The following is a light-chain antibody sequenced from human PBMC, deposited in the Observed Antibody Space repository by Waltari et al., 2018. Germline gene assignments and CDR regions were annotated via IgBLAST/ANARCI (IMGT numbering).Light chain of an antibody. J-gene: IGKJ1*01. CDR2: EAS. CDR1: QRVNRW. Sequence: DIQMTQSPSTLSASVGDRVTITCRASQRVNRWLAWYQQKPGKAPELLIYEASSLESGVPSRFSGSGSGKEFTLTISSLQPDDFGTYYCQQYVNYWTFGQGTKVEIK. V-gene: IGKV1-5*03. CDR3: QQYVNYWT.